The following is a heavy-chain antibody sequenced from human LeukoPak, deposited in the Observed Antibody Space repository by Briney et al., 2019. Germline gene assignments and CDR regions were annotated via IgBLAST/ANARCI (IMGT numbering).Heavy chain of an antibody. J-gene: IGHJ5*02. CDR3: ASSTTNGDPRALLNWFDP. CDR2: IIPILGIA. Sequence: SVKVSCKASGGTFSSYTISWVRQAPGQGLEWMGRIIPILGIANYAQKCQGRVTITADKSTSTASMGLSSLRSEDTAVYYCASSTTNGDPRALLNWFDPWGQGTLVTVSS. V-gene: IGHV1-69*02. CDR1: GGTFSSYT. D-gene: IGHD4-17*01.